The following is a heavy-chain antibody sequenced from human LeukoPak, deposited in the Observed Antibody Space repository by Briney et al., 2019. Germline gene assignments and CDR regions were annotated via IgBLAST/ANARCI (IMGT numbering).Heavy chain of an antibody. CDR3: ARGGSYVDY. D-gene: IGHD1-26*01. Sequence: SSETLSLTCTASGGSISSRYWTWIRQSPGKGLEWIGYIYYSGSTNYNPSLKSRVTISVDTSKNQFYLKLSSVTAADTAVYYCARGGSYVDYWGQGTLVTVSS. J-gene: IGHJ4*02. CDR2: IYYSGST. CDR1: GGSISSRY. V-gene: IGHV4-59*11.